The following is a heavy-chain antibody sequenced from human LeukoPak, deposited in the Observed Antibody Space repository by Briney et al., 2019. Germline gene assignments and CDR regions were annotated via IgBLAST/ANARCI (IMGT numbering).Heavy chain of an antibody. CDR1: GGSISSYY. Sequence: SETLSLTCTVSGGSISSYYWSWIRQPPGKGLEWIGYIYYSGSTYYNPSLKSRVTISVDTSKNQFSLKLSSVTAADTAVYYCARLIIETGIDYWGQGTLVTVSS. V-gene: IGHV4-59*12. J-gene: IGHJ4*02. CDR2: IYYSGST. CDR3: ARLIIETGIDY. D-gene: IGHD1-14*01.